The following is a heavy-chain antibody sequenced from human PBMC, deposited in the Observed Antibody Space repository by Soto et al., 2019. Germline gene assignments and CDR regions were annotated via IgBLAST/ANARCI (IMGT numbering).Heavy chain of an antibody. CDR2: ISNSGST. CDR1: GGSVTSDEDY. V-gene: IGHV4-30-4*01. Sequence: SETLSLTCTVSGGSVTSDEDYWTWIRQSPGKGLEWIGYISNSGSTGYNPSLKTRLSMSVDRSKNQFTLRLTSVTAADTAVYFGATESGSTYGYFDHWGQGTQVTVSS. CDR3: ATESGSTYGYFDH. J-gene: IGHJ4*02. D-gene: IGHD5-18*01.